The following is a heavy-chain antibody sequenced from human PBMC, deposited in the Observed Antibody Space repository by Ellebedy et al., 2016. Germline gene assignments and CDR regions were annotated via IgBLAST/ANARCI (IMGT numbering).Heavy chain of an antibody. Sequence: SETLSLTCTVSGGSISNSYWSWIRQPPGKGLEWIGYIYNNGSTNYNPSLKSRVTISVDTSKNQFSLRLSSVTAADTAVYYCARTGYTSGWYPAYYFDNWGQGILVTVSS. CDR3: ARTGYTSGWYPAYYFDN. D-gene: IGHD6-19*01. CDR1: GGSISNSY. J-gene: IGHJ4*02. V-gene: IGHV4-59*01. CDR2: IYNNGST.